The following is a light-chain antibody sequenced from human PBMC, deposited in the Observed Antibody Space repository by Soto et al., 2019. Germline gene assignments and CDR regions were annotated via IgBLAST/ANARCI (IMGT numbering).Light chain of an antibody. J-gene: IGKJ5*01. V-gene: IGKV3-20*01. CDR1: QSFSNNY. Sequence: EIVLTQSPGTLSLSPGERATLSCRASQSFSNNYLAWYQQKPGQAPRLLIYGASNRATGIPDRFSGSGSGTDFTLTISSLQPEDFATYYCQQSYSTPVTFGQGTRLEIK. CDR3: QQSYSTPVT. CDR2: GAS.